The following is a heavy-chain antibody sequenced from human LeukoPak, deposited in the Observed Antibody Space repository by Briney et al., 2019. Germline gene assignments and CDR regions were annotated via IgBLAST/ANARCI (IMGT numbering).Heavy chain of an antibody. CDR2: ISSSSSYI. Sequence: PGGSLRLSCAASGFTFSSYSMNWVRQAPGKGLEWVSSISSSSSYIYYADSVKGRFTISRDNAKNSLYLQMNSLRAEDTAVYYCARDFGGMVRGVEPPWYWGQGTLVTVSS. CDR3: ARDFGGMVRGVEPPWY. CDR1: GFTFSSYS. D-gene: IGHD3-10*01. V-gene: IGHV3-21*01. J-gene: IGHJ4*02.